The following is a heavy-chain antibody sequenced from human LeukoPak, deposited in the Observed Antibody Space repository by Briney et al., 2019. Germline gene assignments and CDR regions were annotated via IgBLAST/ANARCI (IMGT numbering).Heavy chain of an antibody. CDR3: ARVDCSGGSCYSDSYWYFDL. CDR1: GGSISSGGYS. V-gene: IGHV4-30-2*01. J-gene: IGHJ2*01. Sequence: SQTLSLTCAVSGGSISSGGYSWSWIRQPPGKGLEWIGYIYHSESTYYNPSLKSRVTISVDRSKNQFSLKLSSVTAADTAVYYCARVDCSGGSCYSDSYWYFDLWGRGTLVTVSS. CDR2: IYHSEST. D-gene: IGHD2-15*01.